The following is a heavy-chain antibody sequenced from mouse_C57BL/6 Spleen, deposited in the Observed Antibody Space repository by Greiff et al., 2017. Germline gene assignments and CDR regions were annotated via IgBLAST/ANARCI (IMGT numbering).Heavy chain of an antibody. J-gene: IGHJ4*01. D-gene: IGHD1-1*01. Sequence: VQLQQPGAELVKPGASVKLSCKASGYTFTSYWMQWVKQRPGQGLEWIGEIDPSDSYTNYNQKFKGKATLTVDTSSSTAYMQLSSLTSEDSAVYYCARGEGGGYGSRGAMDYWGQGTSVTVSS. CDR2: IDPSDSYT. CDR3: ARGEGGGYGSRGAMDY. CDR1: GYTFTSYW. V-gene: IGHV1-50*01.